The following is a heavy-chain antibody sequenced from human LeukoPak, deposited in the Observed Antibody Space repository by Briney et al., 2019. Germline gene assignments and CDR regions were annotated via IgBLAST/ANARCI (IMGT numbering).Heavy chain of an antibody. CDR3: ARCYYDGSGFYYYFDY. Sequence: GGSLRLSCAASGFGVSNYYMSWVRQAPGKGLEWVSVIYSGGNTYYTDSVKGRFTISRDNPKNTVFLQMGSLRGEDTAVYYCARCYYDGSGFYYYFDYWGQGTLVTVSS. J-gene: IGHJ4*02. V-gene: IGHV3-53*01. CDR2: IYSGGNT. D-gene: IGHD3-22*01. CDR1: GFGVSNYY.